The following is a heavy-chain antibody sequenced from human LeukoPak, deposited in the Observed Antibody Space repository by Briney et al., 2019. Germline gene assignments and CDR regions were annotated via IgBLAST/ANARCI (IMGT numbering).Heavy chain of an antibody. V-gene: IGHV3-48*03. J-gene: IGHJ4*02. CDR3: ARVGWFCSSTSCYAGGFDY. CDR2: ISSSGSTI. D-gene: IGHD2-2*01. CDR1: GFTFSSYE. Sequence: QTGGSLRLSCAASGFTFSSYEMNWVRQAPGKGLEWVSYISSSGSTIYYADSVKGRFTISRDNAKNSLYLQMNSLRAEDTAVYYCARVGWFCSSTSCYAGGFDYWGQGTLVTVSS.